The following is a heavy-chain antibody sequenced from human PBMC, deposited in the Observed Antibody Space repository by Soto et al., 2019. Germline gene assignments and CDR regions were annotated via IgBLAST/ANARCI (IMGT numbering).Heavy chain of an antibody. CDR2: IDPSDSYT. CDR3: ARHINEDYDILTGYYYGMDV. Sequence: GESRKISCKGSGYSCTSYWISWVRQMPGKGLEWMGRIDPSDSYTNYSPSFQGHVTISADKSISTAYLQWSSLKASDTAMYYCARHINEDYDILTGYYYGMDVWGQGTTVTVSS. J-gene: IGHJ6*02. D-gene: IGHD3-9*01. V-gene: IGHV5-10-1*01. CDR1: GYSCTSYW.